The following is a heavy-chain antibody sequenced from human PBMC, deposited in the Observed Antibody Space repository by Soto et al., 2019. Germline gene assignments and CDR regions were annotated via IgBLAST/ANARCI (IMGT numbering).Heavy chain of an antibody. CDR1: GGTFSSYA. Sequence: SVKVSCKASGGTFSSYAISWVRQAPGQGLEWMGGIIPIFGTANYAQKFQGRVTITAGKSTSTAYMELSSLRSEDTAVYYCASEPDYYYYGMDVWGQGTTVTVSS. CDR2: IIPIFGTA. V-gene: IGHV1-69*06. J-gene: IGHJ6*02. CDR3: ASEPDYYYYGMDV.